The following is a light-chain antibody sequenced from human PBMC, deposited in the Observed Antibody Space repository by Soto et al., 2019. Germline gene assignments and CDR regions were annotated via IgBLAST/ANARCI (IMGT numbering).Light chain of an antibody. CDR1: SSNLGAGYD. CDR2: GNN. J-gene: IGLJ2*01. Sequence: QSVLTQPPSVSGAPGQRVTISCTGTSSNLGAGYDVHWYLHLPGTAPKLLIYGNNNWPSGVPDRFSGSKSGTSASLAITGLQAEDEADYYCQSYDSSLSGVVFGGGTKLTVL. CDR3: QSYDSSLSGVV. V-gene: IGLV1-40*01.